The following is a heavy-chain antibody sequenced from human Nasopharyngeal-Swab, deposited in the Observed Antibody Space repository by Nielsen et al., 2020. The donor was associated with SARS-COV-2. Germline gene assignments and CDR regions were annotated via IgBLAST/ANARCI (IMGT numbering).Heavy chain of an antibody. Sequence: GESLKISCAASGIFLSSYAMHWVRQAPGKGLEWVAVISYDVRNKYYADSVEGRFTISTDNSKNTLYLQMNSLRVEDTAVYYCAREMKPYDFWTGAGMDVWGTGTTVTVSS. J-gene: IGHJ6*03. V-gene: IGHV3-30*04. CDR2: ISYDVRNK. CDR3: AREMKPYDFWTGAGMDV. CDR1: GIFLSSYA. D-gene: IGHD3-3*01.